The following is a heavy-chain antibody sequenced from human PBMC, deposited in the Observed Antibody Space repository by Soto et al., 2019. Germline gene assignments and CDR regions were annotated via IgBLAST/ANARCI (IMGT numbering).Heavy chain of an antibody. V-gene: IGHV4-31*03. J-gene: IGHJ3*02. Sequence: SETLSLTCTVSGGSISSGGYYWSWIRQHPGKGLEWIGYIYYSGSTYYNPSLKSRVTISVDTSKNQFSLKLSSVTAADTAVYYCARDESDAFDIWGHGTMVTVSS. CDR1: GGSISSGGYY. CDR2: IYYSGST. CDR3: ARDESDAFDI.